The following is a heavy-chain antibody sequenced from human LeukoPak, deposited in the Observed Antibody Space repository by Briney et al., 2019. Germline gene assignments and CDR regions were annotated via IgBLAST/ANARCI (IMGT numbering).Heavy chain of an antibody. CDR3: ARVKDISYMDV. CDR1: GFIFSSYA. V-gene: IGHV3-30*04. Sequence: GGSLRLSCAASGFIFSSYAMNWVRQAPGKGLEWVAVISYDGSNKYYADSVKGRFTISRDNAKNSLYLQMNSLRAEDTAVYYCARVKDISYMDVWGKGTTVTVSS. J-gene: IGHJ6*03. CDR2: ISYDGSNK.